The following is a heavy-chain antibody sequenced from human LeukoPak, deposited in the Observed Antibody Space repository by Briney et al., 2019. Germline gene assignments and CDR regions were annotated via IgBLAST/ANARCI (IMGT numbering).Heavy chain of an antibody. CDR3: ARAETEETGPRPDAFDI. CDR2: INPNSGGT. J-gene: IGHJ3*02. Sequence: GASVKVSCKASGYTFTGYYLHWVRQAPGQGLEWMGWINPNSGGTKYAQKFQGRVTMTRDTSISTAYMELTRLRSDDTAVYYFARAETEETGPRPDAFDIWGQGTLVTVSS. V-gene: IGHV1-2*02. CDR1: GYTFTGYY. D-gene: IGHD1-1*01.